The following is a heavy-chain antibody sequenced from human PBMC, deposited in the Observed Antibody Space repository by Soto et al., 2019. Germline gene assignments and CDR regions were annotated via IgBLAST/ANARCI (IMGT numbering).Heavy chain of an antibody. CDR2: IWYDGTNK. D-gene: IGHD2-2*03. J-gene: IGHJ6*03. CDR3: ARDQPGGMDNYFYYMDV. V-gene: IGHV3-33*01. Sequence: QVQLVESGGGVVQPGRSLRLSCAASGFSLSNYGIHWVRQAPGKGLEWVAVIWYDGTNKAYADSVKGRFAISRDISKNTVYLQMNSLRAEDTAVYCCARDQPGGMDNYFYYMDVWGKGPTVTVSS. CDR1: GFSLSNYG.